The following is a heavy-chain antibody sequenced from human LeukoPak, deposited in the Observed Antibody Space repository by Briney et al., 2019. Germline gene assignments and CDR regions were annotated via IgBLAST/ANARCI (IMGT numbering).Heavy chain of an antibody. V-gene: IGHV3-23*01. J-gene: IGHJ4*02. CDR1: GFTFSSYA. D-gene: IGHD5-12*01. Sequence: GGSLRLSCAASGFTFSSYAMSWVRQAPGKGLEWVSGVSGSGGSTYYADSVKGRFTISRDNSKNTLYLQMNSLRAEDTAVYYCAKDLDIVATITGNWGQGTLVSVSS. CDR3: AKDLDIVATITGN. CDR2: VSGSGGST.